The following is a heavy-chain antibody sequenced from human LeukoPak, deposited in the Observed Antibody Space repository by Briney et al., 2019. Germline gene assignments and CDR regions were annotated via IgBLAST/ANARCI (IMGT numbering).Heavy chain of an antibody. CDR3: ARDYPKGCFDY. Sequence: PSETLSLTCAVYGGSFSGYYWSWTRQPPGKGLEWIGEINHSGSTNYNPSLRSRVTISVDTSKNQFSLKLSSVTAADTAVYYCARDYPKGCFDYWGQGTLVTVSS. D-gene: IGHD1-26*01. J-gene: IGHJ4*02. V-gene: IGHV4-34*01. CDR2: INHSGST. CDR1: GGSFSGYY.